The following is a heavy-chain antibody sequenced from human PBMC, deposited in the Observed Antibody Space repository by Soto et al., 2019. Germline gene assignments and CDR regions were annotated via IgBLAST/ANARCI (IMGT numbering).Heavy chain of an antibody. CDR3: ARDGRYGSGWWEGYYFDS. CDR1: GFTFSSYG. D-gene: IGHD6-19*01. CDR2: IWYDGSNK. Sequence: QVQLVESGGGVVQPGRSLRLSCAASGFTFSSYGMHWVRQAPGKGLEWVAVIWYDGSNKYYADSVKGRFTISRDNSKNAQCLQMNRLSAGDTAVYYCARDGRYGSGWWEGYYFDSWGQGTLVTVSS. V-gene: IGHV3-33*01. J-gene: IGHJ4*02.